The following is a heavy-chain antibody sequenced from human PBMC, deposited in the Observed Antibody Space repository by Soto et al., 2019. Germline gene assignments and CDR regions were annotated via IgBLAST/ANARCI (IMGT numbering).Heavy chain of an antibody. CDR1: GGTFSSYS. CDR2: VIPIFGKP. Sequence: QVHLVQSGAEVKKSGSPVKVSCTASGGTFSSYSINWVRQAPGQGLEWMGGVIPIFGKPTYAQKFQGRLTITADKSTSTAYMELTSLRYDDTAVYYCARERSYYYAMDVWGQGTTVIVSS. V-gene: IGHV1-69*06. J-gene: IGHJ6*02. CDR3: ARERSYYYAMDV.